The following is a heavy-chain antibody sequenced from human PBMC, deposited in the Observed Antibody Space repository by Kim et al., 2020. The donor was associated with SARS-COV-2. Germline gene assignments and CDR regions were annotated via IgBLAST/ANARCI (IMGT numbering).Heavy chain of an antibody. J-gene: IGHJ4*02. Sequence: YADSVKGRFSSSREPATTPLYLQMNSLRAEDTAMYYCARYRGHSGYDSDYWGQGALVTVAS. D-gene: IGHD5-12*01. CDR3: ARYRGHSGYDSDY. V-gene: IGHV3-21*04.